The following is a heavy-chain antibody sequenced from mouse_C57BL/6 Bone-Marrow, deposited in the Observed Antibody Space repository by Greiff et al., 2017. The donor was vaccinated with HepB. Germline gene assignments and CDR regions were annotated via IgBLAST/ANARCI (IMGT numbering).Heavy chain of an antibody. J-gene: IGHJ4*01. CDR1: GYSITSGYY. CDR2: ISYDGSN. D-gene: IGHD2-12*01. Sequence: DVQLQESGPGLVKPSQSLSLTCSVSGYSITSGYYWNWIRQSPGNKLEWMGYISYDGSNNYNPSLKNRISITRDTSKNQFFLKLNSVTTEDTATYYCARDGGIRQPHYYAMDYWGQGTSVTVSS. CDR3: ARDGGIRQPHYYAMDY. V-gene: IGHV3-6*01.